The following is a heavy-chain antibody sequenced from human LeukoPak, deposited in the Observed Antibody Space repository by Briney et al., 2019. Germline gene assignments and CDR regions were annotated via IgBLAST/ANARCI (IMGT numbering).Heavy chain of an antibody. Sequence: SVKVSCKASGGTFSSYAISWVRQAPRQGLEWMGRIIPILGIANYAQKFQGRVTITADKSTSTAYMELSSLRSEDTAVYYCARSLVQQLAGRYDYWGQGTLVTVSS. CDR2: IIPILGIA. D-gene: IGHD6-13*01. CDR3: ARSLVQQLAGRYDY. CDR1: GGTFSSYA. V-gene: IGHV1-69*04. J-gene: IGHJ4*02.